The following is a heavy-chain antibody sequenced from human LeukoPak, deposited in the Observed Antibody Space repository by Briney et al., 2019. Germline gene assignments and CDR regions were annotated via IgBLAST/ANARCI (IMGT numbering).Heavy chain of an antibody. CDR2: ISSSRSYI. CDR3: ARLYCSSTSCPRSMAV. CDR1: GFTFSSYS. Sequence: GGSLRLSWAASGFTFSSYSMNWVRQAPGKGLEWVSSISSSRSYIYYADSGKGRLNISRDKAKKSLYLQMNSLRAENPAVYSCARLYCSSTSCPRSMAVWGQGTTVTVSS. D-gene: IGHD2-2*01. J-gene: IGHJ6*02. V-gene: IGHV3-21*01.